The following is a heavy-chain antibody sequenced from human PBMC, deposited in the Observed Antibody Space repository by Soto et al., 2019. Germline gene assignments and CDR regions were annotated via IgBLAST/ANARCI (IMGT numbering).Heavy chain of an antibody. J-gene: IGHJ5*01. Sequence: SXXTLSLPFAVYGGSFRGYYWDWILQPPGKGLEWIGEINHSGSTNYNPSLKSRVTISVDTSKNQFSLHLNSVTLEDTAVYYCARSWFGHQVHWFDSWGQGTLVTVSS. CDR1: GGSFRGYY. CDR3: ARSWFGHQVHWFDS. CDR2: INHSGST. V-gene: IGHV4-34*01. D-gene: IGHD3-16*01.